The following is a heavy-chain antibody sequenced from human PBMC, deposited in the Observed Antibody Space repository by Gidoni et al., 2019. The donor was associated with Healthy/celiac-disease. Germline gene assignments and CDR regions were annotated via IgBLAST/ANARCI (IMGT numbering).Heavy chain of an antibody. J-gene: IGHJ4*02. V-gene: IGHV3-15*01. CDR1: GYTSSNAW. D-gene: IGHD3-10*01. CDR3: TTDSDYGDY. CDR2: IKSKTDAGTT. Sequence: VQRVGAGGGLTRQGGARRLAGVGAGYTSSNAWISWVRQAPGKGLECVGCIKSKTDAGTTDYAATVNARFTITRVDSQLTLYLQMNSLISYDSAVYYCTTDSDYGDYWGQGTLVTVSS.